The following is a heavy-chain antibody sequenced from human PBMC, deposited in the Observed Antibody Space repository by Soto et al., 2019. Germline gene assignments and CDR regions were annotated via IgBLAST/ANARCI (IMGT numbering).Heavy chain of an antibody. CDR3: ARVVDYDSLTGYYRGAGWFDP. CDR1: GGSISSGGYS. J-gene: IGHJ5*01. V-gene: IGHV4-61*08. CDR2: IFYSGST. D-gene: IGHD3-9*01. Sequence: PSETLSLTCAVSGGSISSGGYSWSWIRQPPGKGLEWIGYIFYSGSTNYNPSFQRRLTISVDTSKNQFSLKLSSVTAADTAVYYCARVVDYDSLTGYYRGAGWFDPWGQGTLVTVSS.